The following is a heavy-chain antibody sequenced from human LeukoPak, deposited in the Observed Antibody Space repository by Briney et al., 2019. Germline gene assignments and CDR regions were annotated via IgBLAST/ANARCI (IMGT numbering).Heavy chain of an antibody. J-gene: IGHJ4*02. D-gene: IGHD3-3*01. CDR2: ISGSDGST. Sequence: PGGSLRLSCAASGFTFRKYVMNWVRQAPEKGLEWVSGISGSDGSTYYADSVKGRFIISRDNSKNTLYLQMNSLRAEDTAVYYCAILWGFLEWLPNFDSWGQGTLVTVSS. CDR3: AILWGFLEWLPNFDS. V-gene: IGHV3-23*01. CDR1: GFTFRKYV.